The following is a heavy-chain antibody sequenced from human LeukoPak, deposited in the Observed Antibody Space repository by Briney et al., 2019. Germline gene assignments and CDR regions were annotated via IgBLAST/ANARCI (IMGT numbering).Heavy chain of an antibody. V-gene: IGHV3-74*01. D-gene: IGHD2-2*01. CDR3: ARALYCSSTSCPNWFDP. CDR1: GFTFSSYW. J-gene: IGHJ5*02. CDR2: INSDGSST. Sequence: GGSLRLSCAASGFTFSSYWMHWVRHAPGKGLVWVSRINSDGSSTGYADSVEGRFTISRDNAKNTLYLQMNSLRAEDTAVYYCARALYCSSTSCPNWFDPWGQGTLVTVSS.